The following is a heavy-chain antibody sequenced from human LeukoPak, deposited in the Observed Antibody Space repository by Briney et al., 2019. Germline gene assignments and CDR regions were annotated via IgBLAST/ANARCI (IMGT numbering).Heavy chain of an antibody. CDR2: FDPEDGET. V-gene: IGHV1-24*01. CDR1: GYTLTELS. D-gene: IGHD4-11*01. J-gene: IGHJ4*02. Sequence: ASVKVSCKVSGYTLTELSMHWVQQAPGKGLEWMGGFDPEDGETIYAQKFQGRVTMTEDTSTDTAYMELSSLRSEDTAVYYCATLLGDYSNKDYWGQGTLVTVSS. CDR3: ATLLGDYSNKDY.